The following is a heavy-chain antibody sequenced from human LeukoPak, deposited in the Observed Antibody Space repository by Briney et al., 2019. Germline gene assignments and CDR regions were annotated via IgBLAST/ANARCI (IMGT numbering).Heavy chain of an antibody. CDR3: ARVGTILSRSYYYYGMDV. D-gene: IGHD3-3*01. J-gene: IGHJ6*02. CDR2: INHSGST. V-gene: IGHV4-34*01. CDR1: GGSFSGYY. Sequence: ASETLSLTCAVYGGSFSGYYWSWIRQPPGKGLEWIGEINHSGSTNYNPSLKSRVTISVDTSKNQFSLKLSSVTAADTAVYYCARVGTILSRSYYYYGMDVWGQGTTVTVSS.